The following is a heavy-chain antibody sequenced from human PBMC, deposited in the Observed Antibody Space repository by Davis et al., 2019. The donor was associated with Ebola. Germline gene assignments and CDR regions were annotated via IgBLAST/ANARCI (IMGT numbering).Heavy chain of an antibody. CDR2: ISGSGRTI. V-gene: IGHV3-11*04. CDR1: GFTFSDYY. D-gene: IGHD5-18*01. Sequence: PGGSLTLSCAASGFTFSDYYMTWIRQAPGKGLECVSYISGSGRTIYYADSVKGRFTISRDNAKNSLYLQMNSLRAEDTAVYYCARGRRGYSRGPYYFNYYMDVWGKGTTVTVSS. CDR3: ARGRRGYSRGPYYFNYYMDV. J-gene: IGHJ6*03.